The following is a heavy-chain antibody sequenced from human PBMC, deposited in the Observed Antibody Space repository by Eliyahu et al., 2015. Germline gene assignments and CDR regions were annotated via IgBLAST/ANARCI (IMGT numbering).Heavy chain of an antibody. J-gene: IGHJ4*02. Sequence: QVHLVQSGAEMKKPGASVKVSCKASGYTFTSYAIHWVRQAPGQRLEWMGWINAGNGYTKYSQKFQGRLTITRDTSASTAYMELSSLRSEDTAVYYCARGGTVTGYYFDYWGQGTLVTVSS. CDR1: GYTFTSYA. V-gene: IGHV1-3*01. CDR2: INAGNGYT. D-gene: IGHD4-17*01. CDR3: ARGGTVTGYYFDY.